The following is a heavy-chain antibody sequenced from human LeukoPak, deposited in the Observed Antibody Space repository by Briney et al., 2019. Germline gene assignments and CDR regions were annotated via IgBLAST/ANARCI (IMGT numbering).Heavy chain of an antibody. CDR2: ISGSGGST. CDR1: GFTLSSYD. CDR3: AKPLGLFDY. D-gene: IGHD7-27*01. Sequence: GGSLRLSCAASGFTLSSYDMSWVRQAPGKGLEWVSAISGSGGSTYYADSVKDPFTISRDNSKNTLYLQMNSLRAEDTAVYYCAKPLGLFDYWGQGTLVTVSS. V-gene: IGHV3-23*01. J-gene: IGHJ4*02.